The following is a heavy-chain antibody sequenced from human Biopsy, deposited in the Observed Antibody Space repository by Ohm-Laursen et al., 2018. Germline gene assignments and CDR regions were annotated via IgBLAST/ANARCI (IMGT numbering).Heavy chain of an antibody. Sequence: SLRLSCAASGFTFNSHEMNWVRQAPGKGLEWISYITGSSSTIYYADSVKDRFTISRDNAKNSLYLQRNSLRAEDTAVYYCTRLAYYYYYGMDVWGQGTTVTVSS. V-gene: IGHV3-48*03. CDR3: TRLAYYYYYGMDV. CDR2: ITGSSSTI. CDR1: GFTFNSHE. D-gene: IGHD2-21*01. J-gene: IGHJ6*02.